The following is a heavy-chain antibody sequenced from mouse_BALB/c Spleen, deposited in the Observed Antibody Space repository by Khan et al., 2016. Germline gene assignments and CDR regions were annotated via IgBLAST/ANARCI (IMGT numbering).Heavy chain of an antibody. V-gene: IGHV3-6*02. CDR3: ATYGNYEGFAY. D-gene: IGHD2-1*01. CDR1: GYSITSGYY. Sequence: EVQLLESGPGLVKPSQSLSLTCSVTGYSITSGYYWNWIRPFPGNKLEWMGYISYDGSNNYNPSLKNRISFTRETSKNQFFLQLNSVNTEDTATYHWATYGNYEGFAYWGQGTLVTVSA. CDR2: ISYDGSN. J-gene: IGHJ3*01.